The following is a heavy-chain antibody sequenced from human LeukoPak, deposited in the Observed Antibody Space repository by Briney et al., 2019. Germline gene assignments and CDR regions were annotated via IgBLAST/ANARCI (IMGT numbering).Heavy chain of an antibody. D-gene: IGHD2-15*01. Sequence: GGSLRLSCAASGFTFSSYGMNWVRQAPGKGLEWVSFIRFGGGNKFYADSVKGRFIISRDNTKNTLYLQMNTLRAEDTAVYYCAKDFCSGSSCYIFDYWGQGTLVTVSS. CDR3: AKDFCSGSSCYIFDY. CDR1: GFTFSSYG. CDR2: IRFGGGNK. J-gene: IGHJ4*02. V-gene: IGHV3-30*02.